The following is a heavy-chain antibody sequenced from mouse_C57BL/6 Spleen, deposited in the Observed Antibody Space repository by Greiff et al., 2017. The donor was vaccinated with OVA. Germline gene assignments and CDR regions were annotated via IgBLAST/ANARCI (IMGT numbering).Heavy chain of an antibody. CDR1: GYTFTSYW. Sequence: QVQLQQPGAELVKPGASVKLSCKASGYTFTSYWMQWVKQRPGQGLEWIGEIDPSDSSPTYNQKFKGKATLTVDTSSSTAYMQLSSLTSEDSAVYYCERGVDYWGQGTTLTGSS. CDR2: IDPSDSSP. V-gene: IGHV1-50*01. CDR3: ERGVDY. J-gene: IGHJ2*01.